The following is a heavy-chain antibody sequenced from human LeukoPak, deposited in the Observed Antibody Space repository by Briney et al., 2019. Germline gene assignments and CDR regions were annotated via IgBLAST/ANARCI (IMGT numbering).Heavy chain of an antibody. J-gene: IGHJ4*02. CDR1: GFTFSRYA. CDR2: ISGSGGSA. V-gene: IGHV3-23*01. D-gene: IGHD3-22*01. CDR3: AKERDSRGYFDY. Sequence: GASLRHSCAASGFTFSRYAMSWVRQAPGKGLEWVSAISGSGGSAYYADSVKGRFTISRDNSKNTLYLQMHSLRAEDTAVYYCAKERDSRGYFDYWGQGTLVTVSS.